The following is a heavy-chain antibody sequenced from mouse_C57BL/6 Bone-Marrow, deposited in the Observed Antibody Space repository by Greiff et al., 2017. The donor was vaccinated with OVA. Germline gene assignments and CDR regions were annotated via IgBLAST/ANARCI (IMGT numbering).Heavy chain of an antibody. V-gene: IGHV1-64*01. D-gene: IGHD2-1*01. CDR1: GYTFTSYW. Sequence: QVQLQQPGAELVKPGASVKLSRKASGYTFTSYWMHWVKQRPGQGLEWIGMIHPNSGSTNYNEKFKSKATLTVDKSSSTAYMQLSSLTSEDSAVYYCARSPLIYYGNYFDYWGQGTTLTVSS. CDR3: ARSPLIYYGNYFDY. CDR2: IHPNSGST. J-gene: IGHJ2*01.